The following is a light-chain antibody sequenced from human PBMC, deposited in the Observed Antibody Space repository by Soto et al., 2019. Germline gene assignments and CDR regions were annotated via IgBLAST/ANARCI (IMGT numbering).Light chain of an antibody. V-gene: IGKV3-15*01. Sequence: EIVMTQSPATLSVSPGERATICCRASQSVSSNLAWYQQKPGQAPRLLIYGASIRATGIPARFSGSGSGTEFTLTISTLQSEDFAIYYCQHYNNWPPWTFGQGTKVDIK. CDR3: QHYNNWPPWT. J-gene: IGKJ1*01. CDR1: QSVSSN. CDR2: GAS.